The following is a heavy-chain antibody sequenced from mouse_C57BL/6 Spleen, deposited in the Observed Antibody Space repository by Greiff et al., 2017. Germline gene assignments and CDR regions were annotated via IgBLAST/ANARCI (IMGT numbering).Heavy chain of an antibody. CDR2: INPNNGGT. CDR1: GYTFTDYY. D-gene: IGHD3-2*02. Sequence: VQLQQSGPELVKPGASVKISCKASGYTFTDYYMNWVKQSPGKSLEWIGDINPNNGGTSYNQKLKGKSTLTVDKSASTAYMKLRSVTSEDSAVDYCAPAQATFFADWGQGTLVTVSA. V-gene: IGHV1-26*01. J-gene: IGHJ3*01. CDR3: APAQATFFAD.